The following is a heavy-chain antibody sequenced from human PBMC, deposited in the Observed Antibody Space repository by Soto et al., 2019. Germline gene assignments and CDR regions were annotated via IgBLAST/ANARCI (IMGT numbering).Heavy chain of an antibody. D-gene: IGHD4-17*01. Sequence: PGGSLRLSCAASGFTFSSYAMHWVRQAPGKGLEWVAVISYDGSNKYYADSVKGRFTISRDNSKNTLYLQMNSLRAEDTAVYYCARAGLSRLLRWSTRRDYYYYGMDVWGQGTTVTVSS. V-gene: IGHV3-30-3*01. CDR1: GFTFSSYA. CDR3: ARAGLSRLLRWSTRRDYYYYGMDV. J-gene: IGHJ6*02. CDR2: ISYDGSNK.